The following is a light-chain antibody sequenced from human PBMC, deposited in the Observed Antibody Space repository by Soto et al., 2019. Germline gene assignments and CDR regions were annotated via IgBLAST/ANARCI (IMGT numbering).Light chain of an antibody. Sequence: QSALTQPPSASGSPGQSVTISCTGTSSDVGGYNYVSWYQQHPGKAPKLMIYEVSKRPSGVPDRFSGSKSGNTASLTVSGLQAEDEADYYFSSYARSNNLNVFGTGTKLTVL. CDR3: SSYARSNNLNV. J-gene: IGLJ1*01. V-gene: IGLV2-8*01. CDR1: SSDVGGYNY. CDR2: EVS.